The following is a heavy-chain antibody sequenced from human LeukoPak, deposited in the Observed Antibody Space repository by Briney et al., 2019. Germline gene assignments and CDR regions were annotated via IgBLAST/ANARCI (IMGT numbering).Heavy chain of an antibody. CDR3: TNYGVPDY. J-gene: IGHJ4*02. V-gene: IGHV3-30*18. Sequence: PGRSLRLSCAASGFIFNYYGIHWVRQAPGKGLEWVAVISYDGSNKYYADSVKGRFTISRDNSKNTLYLQMSSLRADDTAVYYCTNYGVPDYWGQGTLVTVSS. CDR2: ISYDGSNK. D-gene: IGHD4-17*01. CDR1: GFIFNYYG.